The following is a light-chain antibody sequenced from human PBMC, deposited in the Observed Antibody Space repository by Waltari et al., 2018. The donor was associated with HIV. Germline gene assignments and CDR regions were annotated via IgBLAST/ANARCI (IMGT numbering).Light chain of an antibody. CDR1: SSDIAYFDY. CDR2: EVS. V-gene: IGLV2-11*01. CDR3: CSYAGAYTYV. Sequence: QSALTQPRSVSGSPGQSVTISCTGTSSDIAYFDYVSWYQQYPGKAPKVIIYEVSQRPSGVTDRFTASKSGITASLTISGLQDEDEADYYCCSYAGAYTYVFGTGTKVTVL. J-gene: IGLJ1*01.